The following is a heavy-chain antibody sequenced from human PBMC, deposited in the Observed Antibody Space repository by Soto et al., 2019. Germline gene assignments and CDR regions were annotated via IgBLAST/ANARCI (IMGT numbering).Heavy chain of an antibody. CDR3: ATGPTYYYDSSGYYLTQPLDY. CDR2: IIPIFGTA. D-gene: IGHD3-22*01. V-gene: IGHV1-69*13. J-gene: IGHJ4*02. Sequence: SVKVSCKAPGGTFSSFAISWVRQAPGQGLEWMGGIIPIFGTANYAQKLQGRVTITADESTSTAYMELSSLRSEDTAVYYCATGPTYYYDSSGYYLTQPLDYWGQGTLVTVSS. CDR1: GGTFSSFA.